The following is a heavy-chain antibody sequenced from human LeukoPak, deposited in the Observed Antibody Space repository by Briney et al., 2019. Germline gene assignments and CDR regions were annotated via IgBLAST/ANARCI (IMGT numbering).Heavy chain of an antibody. CDR3: ARGDGYSSSWYDAFDI. CDR1: GGTFSSYA. Sequence: ASVKVSCKASGGTFSSYAISWVRQAPGQGLEWMGGIIPIFGTANYAQKFQGRVTITADESTSTAYMELSSLRSEDTAVYYCARGDGYSSSWYDAFDIWGQGTMVTVSS. V-gene: IGHV1-69*13. J-gene: IGHJ3*02. CDR2: IIPIFGTA. D-gene: IGHD6-13*01.